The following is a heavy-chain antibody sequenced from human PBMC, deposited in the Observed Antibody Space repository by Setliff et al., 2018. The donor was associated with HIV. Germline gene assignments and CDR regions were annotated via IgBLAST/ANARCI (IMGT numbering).Heavy chain of an antibody. D-gene: IGHD6-19*01. CDR1: GYSFTTYA. Sequence: ASVKVSCKASGYSFTTYAISWVRQAPGQGLEWMGWISAYNGNTLYAQKFQGRVTMTTDTSTSTAYMDLRSLRSDDTAVYYCAAVYTAVPGRSLDYWGQGTLVTVSS. V-gene: IGHV1-18*01. CDR2: ISAYNGNT. J-gene: IGHJ4*02. CDR3: AAVYTAVPGRSLDY.